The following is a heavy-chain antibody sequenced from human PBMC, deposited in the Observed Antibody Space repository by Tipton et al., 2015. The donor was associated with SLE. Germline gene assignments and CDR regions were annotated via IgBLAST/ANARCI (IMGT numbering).Heavy chain of an antibody. CDR1: GYSISSGYY. CDR3: ARGSITIFGVVITPTDY. D-gene: IGHD3-3*01. J-gene: IGHJ4*02. CDR2: IYHSGST. Sequence: LRLSCTVSGYSISSGYYWGWIRQPPGKGLEWIGSIYHSGSTYYNPSLKSRVTISVDTPKNQFSLKLSSVTAADTAVYYCARGSITIFGVVITPTDYWGQGTLVTVSS. V-gene: IGHV4-38-2*02.